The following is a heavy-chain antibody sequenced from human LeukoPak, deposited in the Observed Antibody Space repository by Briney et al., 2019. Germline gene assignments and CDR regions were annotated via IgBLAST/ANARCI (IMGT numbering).Heavy chain of an antibody. J-gene: IGHJ4*02. CDR2: ISGSGGST. CDR1: GFTFSSYA. D-gene: IGHD3-3*01. CDR3: AESFRPTVWSGYGDY. Sequence: GGSLRLSCAASGFTFSSYAMSWVRQAPGKGLEWVSAISGSGGSTYYADSVKGRFTISRDNSKNTLYLQMNSLRAEDTAVYYCAESFRPTVWSGYGDYWGQGTLVTVSS. V-gene: IGHV3-23*01.